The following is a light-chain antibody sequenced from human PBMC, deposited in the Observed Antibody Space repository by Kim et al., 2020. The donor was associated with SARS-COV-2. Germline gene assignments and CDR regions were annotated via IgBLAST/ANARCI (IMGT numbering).Light chain of an antibody. Sequence: LTQDPAVSVALGQTVRITCQGDSLRSYYASWYQQKPGQAPVLVIYGKNNRPSGIPDRFSGSSSGNTASLTITGAQAEDEADYYCNSRDSSADYVFGTGTKVTVL. CDR2: GKN. CDR3: NSRDSSADYV. J-gene: IGLJ1*01. V-gene: IGLV3-19*01. CDR1: SLRSYY.